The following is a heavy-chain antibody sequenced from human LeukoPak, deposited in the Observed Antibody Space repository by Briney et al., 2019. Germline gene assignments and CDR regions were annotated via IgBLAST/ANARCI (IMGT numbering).Heavy chain of an antibody. CDR2: INRDGSST. J-gene: IGHJ4*02. V-gene: IGHV3-74*01. CDR3: ARASGSYSFDY. D-gene: IGHD1-26*01. Sequence: GGSLRLSCAASGFTFSSYWMHWVPQAPGKGLVWVSRINRDGSSTSYADSVKGRFTISRDNAKNTLNLQMNSLRAEDMAVYYCARASGSYSFDYWGQGNLVTVSS. CDR1: GFTFSSYW.